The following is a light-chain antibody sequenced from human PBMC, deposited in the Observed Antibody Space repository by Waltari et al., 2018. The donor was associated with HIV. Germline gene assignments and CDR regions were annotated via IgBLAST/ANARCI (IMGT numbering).Light chain of an antibody. CDR1: QSIGSW. Sequence: DIQMTQFPSSLAASTGERVTITCRASQSIGSWLAWYQQKPGKAPKLLIYKASDLESGVPSRFSGRGSGTEFTLTISSLQPDDSATYYGQQYDTSSPTFGQGTKVEVK. CDR2: KAS. V-gene: IGKV1-5*03. CDR3: QQYDTSSPT. J-gene: IGKJ1*01.